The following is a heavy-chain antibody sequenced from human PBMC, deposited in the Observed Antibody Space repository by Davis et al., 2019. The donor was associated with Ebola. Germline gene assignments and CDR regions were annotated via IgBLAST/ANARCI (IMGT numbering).Heavy chain of an antibody. D-gene: IGHD3-10*01. CDR1: GGTFSSYA. J-gene: IGHJ6*02. CDR3: ARCPWMEFRTYYYYYGMDV. CDR2: INAGNGNT. V-gene: IGHV1-3*01. Sequence: AASVKVSCKASGGTFSSYAISWVRQAPGQGLEWMGWINAGNGNTKYSQKFQGRVTITRDTSASTAYMELSSLRSEDTAVYYCARCPWMEFRTYYYYYGMDVWGQGTTVTVSS.